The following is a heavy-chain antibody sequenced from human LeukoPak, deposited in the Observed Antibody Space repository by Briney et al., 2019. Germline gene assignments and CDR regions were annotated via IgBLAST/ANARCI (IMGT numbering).Heavy chain of an antibody. CDR1: GGSITGYY. V-gene: IGHV4-4*07. J-gene: IGHJ5*02. CDR2: IYTGGST. D-gene: IGHD1-14*01. Sequence: SETLSLTCSVSGGSITGYYWSWIRQPAGKGLGWIERIYTGGSTNYNPSLKSRVTMSFDTSKNQFSLKLSSVTAADTAVYYCARGSPTTNKGAYGWFDPWGQGTPVTVSS. CDR3: ARGSPTTNKGAYGWFDP.